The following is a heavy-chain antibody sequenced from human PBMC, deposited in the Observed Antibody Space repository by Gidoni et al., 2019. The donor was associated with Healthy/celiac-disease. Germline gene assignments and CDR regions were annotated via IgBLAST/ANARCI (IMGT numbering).Heavy chain of an antibody. V-gene: IGHV4-61*02. Sequence: QVQLQESGPGLVKPSQTLSLTCPVSGGSISSGGYYWSWIRQPDGKGLEWIGRIYTSGSTNYNPSLKSRVTISVDTSKNQFSLKLSSVTAADTAVYYCARESPLNSYGFPYYYDSSGCLDYWGQGTLVTVSS. CDR1: GGSISSGGYY. D-gene: IGHD3-22*01. J-gene: IGHJ4*02. CDR2: IYTSGST. CDR3: ARESPLNSYGFPYYYDSSGCLDY.